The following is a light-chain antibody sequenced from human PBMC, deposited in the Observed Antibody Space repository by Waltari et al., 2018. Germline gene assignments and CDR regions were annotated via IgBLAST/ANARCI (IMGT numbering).Light chain of an antibody. CDR3: QKYERLPAT. J-gene: IGKJ1*01. Sequence: EIVLTQSPGTLPLSLGDRATLPCRASQSIGRSVVWYQQRPGQAPRLLIHDISRRATGIPDRFSGSGYGTDFSLTISRLEPEDFAVYYCQKYERLPATFGQGTTVEIK. CDR2: DIS. CDR1: QSIGRS. V-gene: IGKV3-20*01.